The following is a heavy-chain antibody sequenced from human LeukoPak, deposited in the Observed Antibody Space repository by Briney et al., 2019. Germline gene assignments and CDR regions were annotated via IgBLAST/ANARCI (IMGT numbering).Heavy chain of an antibody. Sequence: GGSLRLSCAASGVTFSRYDIHWVRQAPGKGLEWVAFILYDGSNKYYADSVKGRCTISRDNSKNTLSLQMNSLRAEDAAVYYCALLYGDYHWGQGTLVTVSS. CDR3: ALLYGDYH. CDR2: ILYDGSNK. D-gene: IGHD4-17*01. CDR1: GVTFSRYD. V-gene: IGHV3-30*02. J-gene: IGHJ4*02.